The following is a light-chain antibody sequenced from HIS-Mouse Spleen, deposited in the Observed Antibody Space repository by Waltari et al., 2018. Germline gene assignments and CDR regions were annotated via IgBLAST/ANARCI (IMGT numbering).Light chain of an antibody. CDR3: YSTDSSGNHRV. J-gene: IGLJ2*01. CDR2: EDS. CDR1: AFPTNN. Sequence: SYELTQPPSVSVSPGQTARITCSGDAFPTNNAYSYQQESGQAPVLVIDEDSKRPSGIPERFSGSSSGTMATLTISGAQVEDEADYYCYSTDSSGNHRVFGGVTKLTVL. V-gene: IGLV3-10*01.